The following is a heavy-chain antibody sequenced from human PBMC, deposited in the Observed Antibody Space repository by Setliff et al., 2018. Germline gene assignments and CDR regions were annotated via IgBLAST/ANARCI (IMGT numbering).Heavy chain of an antibody. CDR1: GFSLNTYGIC. Sequence: SGPTLVNPTQTLTLTCTFSGFSLNTYGICLTWIRQPPGKALEWLARIDWDDERFYSTSLKTRLIISKDISKNQVVLRMTNMDPVDTATYYCARMTSSGNFAFDIWGQGTKVTV. CDR3: ARMTSSGNFAFDI. CDR2: IDWDDER. V-gene: IGHV2-70*17. J-gene: IGHJ3*02.